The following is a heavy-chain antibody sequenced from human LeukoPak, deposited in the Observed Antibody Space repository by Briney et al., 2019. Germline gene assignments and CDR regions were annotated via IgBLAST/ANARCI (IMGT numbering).Heavy chain of an antibody. Sequence: ASVKVSCKASGYTFTGYYMHWVRQAPGQGLEWMGWINPNSGGTNYAQKFQGRVTMTRDTSISTAYMELSRLRSDDTAVYYCARDSRPMVTYYFDYWGQGTLVTVSS. CDR2: INPNSGGT. J-gene: IGHJ4*02. CDR1: GYTFTGYY. V-gene: IGHV1-2*02. D-gene: IGHD5-18*01. CDR3: ARDSRPMVTYYFDY.